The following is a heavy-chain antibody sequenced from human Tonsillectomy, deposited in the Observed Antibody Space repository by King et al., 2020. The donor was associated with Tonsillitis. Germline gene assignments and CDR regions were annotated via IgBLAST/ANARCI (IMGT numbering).Heavy chain of an antibody. CDR3: ARVRDY. CDR2: IYYSGST. CDR1: GGSISSSSYY. J-gene: IGHJ4*02. V-gene: IGHV4-39*07. Sequence: LQLQESGPGLVKPSETLSLTCTVSGGSISSSSYYWAWLRQPPGKGLEWIGSIYYSGSTYYNLSLKSRVTIAVDTSNNQFSLKLTSVTAADTAVYYCARVRDYWGQGTLVTVS.